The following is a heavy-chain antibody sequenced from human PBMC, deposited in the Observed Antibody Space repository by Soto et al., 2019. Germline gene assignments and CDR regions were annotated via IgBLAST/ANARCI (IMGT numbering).Heavy chain of an antibody. Sequence: PQTRCLRNAVSATSITLFGWLAWVRQSPGKGLEWIGEVYQSGSGNYNPSLKSRVSMSVDKTKDQFSLTLSSVTAADTAVYYCAKEWGSSWFGQTRMDVWGQGTTVT. CDR3: AKEWGSSWFGQTRMDV. V-gene: IGHV4-4*03. D-gene: IGHD6-13*01. CDR2: VYQSGSG. J-gene: IGHJ6*02. CDR1: ATSITLFGW.